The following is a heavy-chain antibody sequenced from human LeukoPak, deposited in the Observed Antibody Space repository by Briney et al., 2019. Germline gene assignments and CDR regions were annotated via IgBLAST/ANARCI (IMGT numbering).Heavy chain of an antibody. V-gene: IGHV4-59*08. D-gene: IGHD3-10*01. CDR2: IYYSGST. Sequence: SETLSLTCTVSGGSISSYYWSWIRQPPGKGLEWIGYIYYSGSTNYNPSLKSRVTISVDTSKNQFSLKLSSVTAADTAVYYCAPLWFGELLRVDYWGQGTLVTVSS. CDR1: GGSISSYY. J-gene: IGHJ4*02. CDR3: APLWFGELLRVDY.